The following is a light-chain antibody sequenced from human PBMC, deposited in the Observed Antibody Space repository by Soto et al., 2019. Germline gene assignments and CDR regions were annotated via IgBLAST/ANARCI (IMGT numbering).Light chain of an antibody. V-gene: IGKV3-15*01. Sequence: EIVMTQSPGTLSVSPGERATLSCRASQSVSSNLAWYHQKPGQAPRLLIYGASTRATGIPGRFSGSGSGTEFTLTISSLEFEDSAVYYCQQYNNWPRGWTFGQGTKMDI. J-gene: IGKJ1*01. CDR2: GAS. CDR3: QQYNNWPRGWT. CDR1: QSVSSN.